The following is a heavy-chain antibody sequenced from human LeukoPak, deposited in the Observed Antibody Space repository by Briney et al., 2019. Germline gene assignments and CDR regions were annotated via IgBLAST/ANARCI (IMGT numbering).Heavy chain of an antibody. V-gene: IGHV5-51*01. CDR1: GYRFTSYW. CDR2: IHPGEYER. D-gene: IGHD6-25*01. Sequence: GDSLKISCKASGYRFTSYWIGWVRQIPGKGPEWMGVIHPGEYERRYSPSFEGQVTISADKSISTAYMQWSSLRASDTAMYYCARRTDSGWKWFDPWGQGTLVTVSS. J-gene: IGHJ5*02. CDR3: ARRTDSGWKWFDP.